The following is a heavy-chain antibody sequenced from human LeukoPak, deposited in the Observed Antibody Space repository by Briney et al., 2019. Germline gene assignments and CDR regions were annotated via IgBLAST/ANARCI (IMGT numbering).Heavy chain of an antibody. CDR3: ASSYDSSGYYGYPFDY. CDR2: ISGSGGST. J-gene: IGHJ4*02. D-gene: IGHD3-22*01. V-gene: IGHV3-23*01. CDR1: GFTFSSYA. Sequence: PGASLRLSCAASGFTFSSYAMSWVRQAPGKGLEWVSAISGSGGSTYYADSVEGRFTISRDNSKNTLDLQMNSLRAEDTAVYYCASSYDSSGYYGYPFDYWGQGTLVTVSS.